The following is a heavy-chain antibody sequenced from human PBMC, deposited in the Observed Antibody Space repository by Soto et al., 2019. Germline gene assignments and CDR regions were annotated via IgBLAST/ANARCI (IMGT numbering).Heavy chain of an antibody. Sequence: ASVKVSCKASGYTFTSYGISWVRQAPGQGLEWMGWISAYNGNTNYAQKLQGRVTMTTDTSTSTAYMELRSLRSDDTAVYYCAREVRTMVRGVIRAYDYWGQGTLVTVAA. V-gene: IGHV1-18*01. J-gene: IGHJ4*02. CDR3: AREVRTMVRGVIRAYDY. D-gene: IGHD3-10*01. CDR1: GYTFTSYG. CDR2: ISAYNGNT.